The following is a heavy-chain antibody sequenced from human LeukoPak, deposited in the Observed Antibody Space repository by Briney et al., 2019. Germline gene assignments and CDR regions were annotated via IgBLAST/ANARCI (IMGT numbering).Heavy chain of an antibody. D-gene: IGHD2-2*01. J-gene: IGHJ6*02. CDR2: IDHSSGT. CDR3: AREREDIVVVPAATYYYYGMDV. CDR1: GGSFSGYY. V-gene: IGHV4-34*01. Sequence: PSETLSLTCAVYGGSFSGYYWSWLRQPPGQGLDWIGDIDHSSGTNYNPSLKSRVTISVDTSKNQFSLKLSSVTAADTAVYYCAREREDIVVVPAATYYYYGMDVWGQGTTVTVSS.